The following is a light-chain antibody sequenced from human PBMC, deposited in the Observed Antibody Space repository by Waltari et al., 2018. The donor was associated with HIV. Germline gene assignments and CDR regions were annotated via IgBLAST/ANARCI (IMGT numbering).Light chain of an antibody. CDR3: QHSYITPRA. CDR2: AAS. V-gene: IGKV1-39*01. Sequence: DIQMTQSPSSLSASVGDRVTITCRASQIIGNYLNWYQQKPGKAPKVLIFAASTLQSGVPARFSGTGYGTDFTLIISNLQREDFATYSCQHSYITPRAFGQGTKLEIK. CDR1: QIIGNY. J-gene: IGKJ1*01.